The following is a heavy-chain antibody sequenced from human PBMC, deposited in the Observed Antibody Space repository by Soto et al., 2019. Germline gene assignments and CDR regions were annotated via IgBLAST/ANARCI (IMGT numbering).Heavy chain of an antibody. V-gene: IGHV4-34*01. Sequence: QVQLQQSGAGLLKPSETLSLTCAVYGGSFSGYYWSWIRQPPGKGLEWIGEINHSGSTNYNPSLKSRVTISVDTSKNQFSLKLSSVTAADTAVYYCARGGYGGKGWFDPWGQGTLVTVSS. J-gene: IGHJ5*02. CDR1: GGSFSGYY. D-gene: IGHD4-17*01. CDR3: ARGGYGGKGWFDP. CDR2: INHSGST.